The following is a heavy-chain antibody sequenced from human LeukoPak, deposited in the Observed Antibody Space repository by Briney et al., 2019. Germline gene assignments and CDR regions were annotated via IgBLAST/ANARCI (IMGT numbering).Heavy chain of an antibody. D-gene: IGHD2-15*01. CDR2: ISNNGGYT. CDR1: GFTFSSSA. Sequence: GGSLSLSCAASGFTFSSSAMSWVRQAPGKELEWVSAISNNGGYTYYADSVQGRFTISRYNSKSTLCLQMNSVRAEDTAVYYGAKQLGYCSGGSCYFPYWGQGTLVTVSS. V-gene: IGHV3-23*01. CDR3: AKQLGYCSGGSCYFPY. J-gene: IGHJ4*02.